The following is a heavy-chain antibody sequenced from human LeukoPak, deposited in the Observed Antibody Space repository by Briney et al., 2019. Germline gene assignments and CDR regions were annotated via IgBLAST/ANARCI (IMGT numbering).Heavy chain of an antibody. J-gene: IGHJ6*03. Sequence: GGSLRLSCAASGFTFSSYAMSWVRQAPGKGLEWVSAISGSGGSTYYADSVKGRFTISRDNSKNTLYLQMNSLRAEDTAVYYCAKDGEGSSPYYYYYMDVWGKGTTVTVSS. V-gene: IGHV3-23*01. D-gene: IGHD6-6*01. CDR1: GFTFSSYA. CDR3: AKDGEGSSPYYYYYMDV. CDR2: ISGSGGST.